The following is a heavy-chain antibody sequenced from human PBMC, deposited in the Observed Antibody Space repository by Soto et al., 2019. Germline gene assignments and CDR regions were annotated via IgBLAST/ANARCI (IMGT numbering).Heavy chain of an antibody. J-gene: IGHJ4*02. Sequence: DVQLLESGGGLVQPGGSLRLSCAASGFTFSKSAMNWVRQAPGKGLEWVAAISASGGRTYYADSVQGRFTISRDNARSTVTLQMNSLRLEDTALYYCAKDHPDRGDLGPFDSWGQGDLVTVSS. V-gene: IGHV3-23*01. D-gene: IGHD7-27*01. CDR1: GFTFSKSA. CDR2: ISASGGRT. CDR3: AKDHPDRGDLGPFDS.